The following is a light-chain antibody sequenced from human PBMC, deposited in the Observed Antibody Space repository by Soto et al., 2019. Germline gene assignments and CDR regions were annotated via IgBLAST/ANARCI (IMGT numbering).Light chain of an antibody. J-gene: IGLJ1*01. CDR3: LLSYSGALYV. Sequence: QAVVTQEPSLTVSSGVTVTLTCGSCTGAVTSGHYPYWFQQKPGQAPRTLIYDTSNKHSWTPARFSGSLLGGKAALTLSGAQPEDETEYYCLLSYSGALYVFGTGTKLTV. CDR1: TGAVTSGHY. V-gene: IGLV7-46*01. CDR2: DTS.